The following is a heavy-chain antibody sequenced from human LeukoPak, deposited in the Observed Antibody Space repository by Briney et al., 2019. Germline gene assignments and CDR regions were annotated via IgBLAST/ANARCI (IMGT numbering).Heavy chain of an antibody. CDR2: ISGSGGST. D-gene: IGHD1-26*01. CDR1: GFTFSSYW. J-gene: IGHJ6*03. Sequence: PGGSLRLSCAASGFTFSSYWMSWVRQAPGKGLEWVSAISGSGGSTYYADSVKGRFTISRDNSKNTLYLQMNSLRAEDTAVYYCARHSGTFYYYYYMDVWGKGTSVTVPS. CDR3: ARHSGTFYYYYYMDV. V-gene: IGHV3-23*01.